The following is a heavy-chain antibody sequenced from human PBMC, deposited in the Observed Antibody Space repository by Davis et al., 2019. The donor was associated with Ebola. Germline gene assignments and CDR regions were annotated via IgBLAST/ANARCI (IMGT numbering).Heavy chain of an antibody. D-gene: IGHD6-6*01. CDR3: SSEGVRIAARVDYYYYGMDV. J-gene: IGHJ6*02. CDR2: IIPIFGTA. V-gene: IGHV1-69*06. Sequence: SVKVSCKASGGTFSSYAISWVRQAPGQGLEWMGGIIPIFGTANYAQKFQGRVTITADKSTSTAYMELSSLRSEDTAVYYCSSEGVRIAARVDYYYYGMDVWGQGTTVTVSS. CDR1: GGTFSSYA.